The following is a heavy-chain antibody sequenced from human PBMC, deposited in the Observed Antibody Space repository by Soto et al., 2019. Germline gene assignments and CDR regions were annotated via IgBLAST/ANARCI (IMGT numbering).Heavy chain of an antibody. V-gene: IGHV3-30-3*01. D-gene: IGHD2-21*01. Sequence: PGGSLRLSCAASGVRFSISAMHWVRQAPGKGLEWVAVISYDGSIKYYADSVKGRFTISRDNSKNTLYLQMNSLRADDTAVYYCARRDFFCDGCYSPAPNAIDVSGQGNRVAVSS. CDR1: GVRFSISA. J-gene: IGHJ6*02. CDR3: ARRDFFCDGCYSPAPNAIDV. CDR2: ISYDGSIK.